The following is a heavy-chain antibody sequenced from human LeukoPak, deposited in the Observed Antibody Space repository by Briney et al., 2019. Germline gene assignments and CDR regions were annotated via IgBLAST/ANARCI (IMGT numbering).Heavy chain of an antibody. CDR1: GGSVSSGSYY. V-gene: IGHV4-61*01. Sequence: SETLSLTCTVSGGSVSSGSYYWSWIRQPPGKGLEWIGYIYYSGSTNYNPSLKSRVTISVDTSKNQFSLKLSSVTAADTAVYYCARDRPEAPITFGGVIANDAFDIWGQGTMVTVSS. D-gene: IGHD3-16*02. J-gene: IGHJ3*02. CDR2: IYYSGST. CDR3: ARDRPEAPITFGGVIANDAFDI.